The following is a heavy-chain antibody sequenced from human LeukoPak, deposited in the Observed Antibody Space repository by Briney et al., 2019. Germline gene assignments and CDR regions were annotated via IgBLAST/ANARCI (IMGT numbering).Heavy chain of an antibody. D-gene: IGHD3-22*01. J-gene: IGHJ4*02. CDR2: IYYSGST. V-gene: IGHV4-30-4*08. Sequence: SETLSLTCTVSGGSISGSAYYWGWIRQPPGKGLEWIGYIYYSGSTYYNPSLKSRVTISVDTSKNQFSLKLSSVTAADTAVYYCARDGTYYDSSGPVDYWGQGTLVTVSS. CDR1: GGSISGSAYY. CDR3: ARDGTYYDSSGPVDY.